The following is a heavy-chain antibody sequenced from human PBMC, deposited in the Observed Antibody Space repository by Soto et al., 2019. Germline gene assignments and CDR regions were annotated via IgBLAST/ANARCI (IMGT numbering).Heavy chain of an antibody. Sequence: GASVKVSCKASGYTFTSYGISWVRQAPGQGLEWMGWISAYNGNTNYAQKLQGRVTMTTDTSTSTAYMELRSLRSDDTAVYYCARESAGRDYRHYYYYGMDVWGQGTTVTVSS. CDR1: GYTFTSYG. J-gene: IGHJ6*02. CDR3: ARESAGRDYRHYYYYGMDV. V-gene: IGHV1-18*01. CDR2: ISAYNGNT. D-gene: IGHD4-4*01.